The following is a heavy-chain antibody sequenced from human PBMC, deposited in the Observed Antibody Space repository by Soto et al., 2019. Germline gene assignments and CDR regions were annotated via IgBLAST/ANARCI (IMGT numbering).Heavy chain of an antibody. Sequence: SETLSLTCAVYGGSFSGYYWSWIRQPPGKGLEWIGEINHSGSTNYNPSLKSRVTISVDTSKNQFSLKLSSVTAADTAVYYCARASYSYGHYYFDYWGQGTLVTVSS. V-gene: IGHV4-34*01. D-gene: IGHD5-18*01. CDR2: INHSGST. CDR3: ARASYSYGHYYFDY. J-gene: IGHJ4*02. CDR1: GGSFSGYY.